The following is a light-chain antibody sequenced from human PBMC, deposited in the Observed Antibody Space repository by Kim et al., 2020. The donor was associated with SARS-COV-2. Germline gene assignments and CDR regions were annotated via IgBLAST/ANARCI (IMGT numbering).Light chain of an antibody. CDR1: QSVLATSDNKNY. V-gene: IGKV4-1*01. J-gene: IGKJ2*01. CDR3: QQYYSSPYT. Sequence: DIVMTQSPDSLAVSLGERATINCKSGQSVLATSDNKNYLAWYQHKPGQPPKLLIYWASTRESGVPDRFSGSGSGTDFTLTISSLQAEDVAVYYCQQYYSSPYTFGQGTKLEI. CDR2: WAS.